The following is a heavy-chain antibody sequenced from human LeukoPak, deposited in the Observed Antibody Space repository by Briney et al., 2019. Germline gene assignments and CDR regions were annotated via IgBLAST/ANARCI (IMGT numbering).Heavy chain of an antibody. CDR1: GGSISSYY. CDR2: IYYSGST. D-gene: IGHD2-15*01. CDR3: AMEYCSGGSCRIDY. J-gene: IGHJ4*02. Sequence: SETLSLTCTVSGGSISSYYWSWIRQPPGKGLEWIGYIYYSGSTNYNPSLKSRVTISVDTSKNQFSLKLSSVTAADTAFYYCAMEYCSGGSCRIDYWGQGTLVTVSS. V-gene: IGHV4-59*01.